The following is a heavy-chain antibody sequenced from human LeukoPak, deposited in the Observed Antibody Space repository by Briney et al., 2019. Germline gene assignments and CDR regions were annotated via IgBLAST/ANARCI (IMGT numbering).Heavy chain of an antibody. CDR2: INPNSGGT. D-gene: IGHD3-22*01. CDR3: ARGLRYYDSSGHDAFDI. Sequence: ASVRVSCKASGYTFTGYYMHWVRQAPGQGLEWMGWINPNSGGTNYAQKFQGRVTMTRDTSISTAYMELSRLRSDDTAVYYCARGLRYYDSSGHDAFDIWGQGTMVTVSS. CDR1: GYTFTGYY. J-gene: IGHJ3*02. V-gene: IGHV1-2*02.